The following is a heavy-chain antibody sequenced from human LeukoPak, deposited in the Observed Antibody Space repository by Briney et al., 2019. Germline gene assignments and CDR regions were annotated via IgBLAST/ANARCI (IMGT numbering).Heavy chain of an antibody. J-gene: IGHJ4*02. CDR2: ISYDGSNK. D-gene: IGHD1-26*01. Sequence: GGSLRLSCVASGFSFSNSWMTWVRQAPGKGLEWVAVISYDGSNKYYADSVKGRFTISRDNSKNTLYLQMDSLRAEDTAVYYCARDRSPYSGSYYAYWGQGTLVTVSS. V-gene: IGHV3-30*03. CDR1: GFSFSNSW. CDR3: ARDRSPYSGSYYAY.